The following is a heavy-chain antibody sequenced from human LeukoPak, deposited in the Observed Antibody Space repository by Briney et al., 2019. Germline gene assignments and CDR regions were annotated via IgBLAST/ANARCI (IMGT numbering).Heavy chain of an antibody. Sequence: SETLSLTCTVSGGSISSHYWSWIRQPPGKGLEWIGYIYDSGSTNYNSSLKSRVPISVDTSRNQFSLKLSSVTAADTAVYYCARVLRGYSYGVFDCWGQGTLVTVSS. CDR1: GGSISSHY. D-gene: IGHD5-18*01. CDR3: ARVLRGYSYGVFDC. J-gene: IGHJ4*02. CDR2: IYDSGST. V-gene: IGHV4-59*11.